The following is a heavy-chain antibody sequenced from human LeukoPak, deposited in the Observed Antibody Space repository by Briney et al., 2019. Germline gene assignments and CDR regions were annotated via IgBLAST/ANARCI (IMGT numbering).Heavy chain of an antibody. V-gene: IGHV3-9*01. CDR2: ISWNSGSI. CDR3: AKDPYSNPTYYFDY. D-gene: IGHD4-11*01. Sequence: PGRSLRLSCAASGFTFEDYAMHWVRQAPGKGLEWVSGISWNSGSIGYADSVKGRFTISRDNAKNSLYLQMNSLRAEDTALYYCAKDPYSNPTYYFDYWGQGTLVTVSS. J-gene: IGHJ4*02. CDR1: GFTFEDYA.